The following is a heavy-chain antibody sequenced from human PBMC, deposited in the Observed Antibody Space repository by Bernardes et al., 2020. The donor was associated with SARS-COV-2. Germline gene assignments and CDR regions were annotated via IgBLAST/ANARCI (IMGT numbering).Heavy chain of an antibody. CDR1: GYTLSDLS. CDR2: FDPEDGEA. Sequence: ASVKVSCKVSGYTLSDLSMHWVRQAPGKGLEWMGSFDPEDGEAVYAQKFLGRVTMTADTSTYTSYMELSSLRSDDTAVYYCTRGRESDIVVEVAAADAFDIWGQGTMVTVSS. V-gene: IGHV1-24*01. J-gene: IGHJ3*02. CDR3: TRGRESDIVVEVAAADAFDI. D-gene: IGHD2-15*01.